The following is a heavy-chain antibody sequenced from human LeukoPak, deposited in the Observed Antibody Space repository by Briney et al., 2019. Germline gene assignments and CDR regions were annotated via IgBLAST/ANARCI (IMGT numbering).Heavy chain of an antibody. D-gene: IGHD3-10*01. Sequence: SETLSLTCTVSGGSVSRDNYSWSWIRQPPGKGLEWIGYISYSGSTNYNPSLKSRVTISVDTSKDQFSLKLSSVTAADTAVYYCARAPGLGFGFDYWGQGTLVTVSS. CDR1: GGSVSRDNYS. V-gene: IGHV4-61*01. CDR2: ISYSGST. CDR3: ARAPGLGFGFDY. J-gene: IGHJ4*02.